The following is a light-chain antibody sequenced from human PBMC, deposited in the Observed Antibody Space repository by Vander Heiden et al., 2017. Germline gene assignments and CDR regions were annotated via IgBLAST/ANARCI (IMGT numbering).Light chain of an antibody. CDR1: QSVSSN. CDR3: QQDNNWPPGT. J-gene: IGKJ2*01. V-gene: IGKV3-15*01. Sequence: EIVMTQSPATLSVSPGERATLSCRASQSVSSNLAWYQQKPGQAPRLLIYGASTRATGIPARFSGSGYGTEFTLTISSLQSEDFAVYYCQQDNNWPPGTFGQGTKLEIK. CDR2: GAS.